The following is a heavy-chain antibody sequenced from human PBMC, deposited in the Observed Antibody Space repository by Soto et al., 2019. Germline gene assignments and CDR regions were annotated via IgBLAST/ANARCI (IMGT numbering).Heavy chain of an antibody. CDR3: ARDLGYYESGGYFDY. Sequence: PGGSLRLSCAASGFTFSDNYMSWIRQAPGKGLEWVSYISSSGSIIYYADSVKGRFTISRDNAKNSLYLQMNSLRAEDTAVYYCARDLGYYESGGYFDYWGQGALVTVSS. CDR2: ISSSGSII. J-gene: IGHJ4*02. V-gene: IGHV3-11*01. D-gene: IGHD3-22*01. CDR1: GFTFSDNY.